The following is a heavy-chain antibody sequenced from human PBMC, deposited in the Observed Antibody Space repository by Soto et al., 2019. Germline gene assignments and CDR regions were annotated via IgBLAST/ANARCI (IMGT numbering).Heavy chain of an antibody. J-gene: IGHJ4*02. V-gene: IGHV2-5*02. Sequence: QITLKESGPTLVKPTQTLTLTCTFSGFSLSTSGVGVGWIRQPPGKALEWLALIYWDDDKRYSPSLKSRLTISKVSSKNHVVLTMANMFLVDSSSYYCVHLRSGASWFCYWGQVKLVTVSS. D-gene: IGHD5-12*01. CDR3: VHLRSGASWFCY. CDR2: IYWDDDK. CDR1: GFSLSTSGVG.